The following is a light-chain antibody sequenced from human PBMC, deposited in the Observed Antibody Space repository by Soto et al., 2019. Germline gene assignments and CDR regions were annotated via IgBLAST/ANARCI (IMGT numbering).Light chain of an antibody. J-gene: IGLJ3*02. CDR1: NIGSKS. CDR3: QVWDSSSDHSNWV. Sequence: SYELAQPPSVSVAPGKTARSTCGGNNIGSKSVHWYQQKPGQAPVLVIYYDSERPSGIPERFSSSNSGNTATLTSSRVEAGDEADYYCQVWDSSSDHSNWVFGGGTKLPVL. V-gene: IGLV3-21*04. CDR2: YDS.